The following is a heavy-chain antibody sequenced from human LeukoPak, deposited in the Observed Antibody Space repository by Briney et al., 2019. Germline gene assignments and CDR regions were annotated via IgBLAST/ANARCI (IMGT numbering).Heavy chain of an antibody. CDR1: GGSISSHY. CDR2: IYYTGST. V-gene: IGHV4-59*11. D-gene: IGHD2-21*02. J-gene: IGHJ3*01. CDR3: ARWRYCGGDCYPSAFDV. Sequence: PSETLSLTCTVSGGSISSHYWSWIRQPPGKGLEWIGYIYYTGSTNYNPSLKSRVTISVDTSKNQFSLKLSSVTAADTAVYFCARWRYCGGDCYPSAFDVWGQGTMVTVSS.